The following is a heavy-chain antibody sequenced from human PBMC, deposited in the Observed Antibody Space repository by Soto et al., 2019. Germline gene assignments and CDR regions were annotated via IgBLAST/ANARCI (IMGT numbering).Heavy chain of an antibody. CDR1: GFICRDHW. Sequence: WWSLRLSCCASGFICRDHWMHWFRQAPGKGLVWISHINNDGSGTSYADSVKGRFTISRDNAENTIYLQMNSLTVEDTAVYYCTRDTSLSFDLWGQGALVTVSS. V-gene: IGHV3-74*01. CDR3: TRDTSLSFDL. J-gene: IGHJ4*02. D-gene: IGHD3-16*01. CDR2: INNDGSGT.